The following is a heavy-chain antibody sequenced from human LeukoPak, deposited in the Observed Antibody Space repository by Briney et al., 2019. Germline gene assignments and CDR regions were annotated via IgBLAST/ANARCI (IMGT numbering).Heavy chain of an antibody. CDR3: ARNPYGDYYFDY. CDR1: GFTFSSYA. J-gene: IGHJ4*02. Sequence: GGSLRLSCAASGFTFSSYAMHWVRQAPGKGLEWVAVISYDGSNKYYADSVKGRFTISRDNSENTLYLQMNSLRAEDTAVYYCARNPYGDYYFDYWGQGTLVTVSS. D-gene: IGHD4-17*01. CDR2: ISYDGSNK. V-gene: IGHV3-30-3*01.